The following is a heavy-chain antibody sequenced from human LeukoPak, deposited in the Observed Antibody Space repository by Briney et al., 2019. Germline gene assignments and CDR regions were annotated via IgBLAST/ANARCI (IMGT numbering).Heavy chain of an antibody. D-gene: IGHD6-13*01. CDR1: GFTFDDYG. J-gene: IGHJ4*02. CDR3: TRRTYGATAGRGDPYYFNN. Sequence: PGGSLRLSCAASGFTFDDYGMTWVRQGPGKGLEWVSGINWSGDSTEYSDSVKGRFTISRDNAKNSPYLQMNSLRAEDTALYYCTRRTYGATAGRGDPYYFNNWGQGILVTVSS. CDR2: INWSGDST. V-gene: IGHV3-20*04.